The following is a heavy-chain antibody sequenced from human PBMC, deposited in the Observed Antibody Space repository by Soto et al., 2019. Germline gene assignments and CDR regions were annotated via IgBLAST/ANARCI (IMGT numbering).Heavy chain of an antibody. CDR1: GDSIGGVGY. CDR3: ARSGVTGIVIPSHWFDP. V-gene: IGHV4-31*03. CDR2: ISSSGST. J-gene: IGHJ5*02. Sequence: SETLSLTCTVSGDSIGGVGYWSWIRQFPGRGLEWIGCISSSGSTYYNPALNNRISLSLDTSQNQFSLKLLSVTAADTAIYYCARSGVTGIVIPSHWFDPWRQRTLVTVPS. D-gene: IGHD2-21*02.